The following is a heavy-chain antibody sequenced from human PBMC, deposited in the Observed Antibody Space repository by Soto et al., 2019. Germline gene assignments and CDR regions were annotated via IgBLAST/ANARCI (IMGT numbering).Heavy chain of an antibody. CDR3: AIGGPITMVRGVIPSPNFDY. J-gene: IGHJ4*02. CDR1: GGSFSGYY. CDR2: INHSGST. D-gene: IGHD3-10*01. V-gene: IGHV4-34*01. Sequence: SETLSLTCAVYGGSFSGYYWSWIRQPPGKGLEWIGEINHSGSTNYNPSLKSRVTISVDTSKNQFSLKLSSVTAADTAVYYCAIGGPITMVRGVIPSPNFDYWGQGTLVTVSS.